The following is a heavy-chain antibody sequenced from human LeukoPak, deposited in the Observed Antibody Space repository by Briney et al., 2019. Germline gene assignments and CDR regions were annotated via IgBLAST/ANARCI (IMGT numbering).Heavy chain of an antibody. D-gene: IGHD2-2*01. CDR1: GYTFTSYY. J-gene: IGHJ6*02. CDR3: ARDWVVVVPAATNYYYGMDV. CDR2: INPSGGST. Sequence: GASVTVSCKASGYTFTSYYMHSVRQAPGQGLEWMGIINPSGGSTSYAQKFQGRVTMTRDTSTSTVYMELSSLRSEDTAVYYCARDWVVVVPAATNYYYGMDVWGQGTTVTVSS. V-gene: IGHV1-46*01.